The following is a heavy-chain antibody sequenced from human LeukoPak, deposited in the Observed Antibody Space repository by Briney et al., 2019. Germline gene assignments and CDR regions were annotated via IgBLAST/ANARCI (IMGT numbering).Heavy chain of an antibody. Sequence: QPGGSLRLSCAASGFTFSRYWMHWVRQAPGTGLVWVSRIHNDGSSTSYADSVKGRFTISRDNAKNTVYLQMNSLRAEDTAVYYCAGGWFDPWGQGTLATVSS. J-gene: IGHJ5*02. CDR3: AGGWFDP. D-gene: IGHD2-15*01. CDR2: IHNDGSST. CDR1: GFTFSRYW. V-gene: IGHV3-74*01.